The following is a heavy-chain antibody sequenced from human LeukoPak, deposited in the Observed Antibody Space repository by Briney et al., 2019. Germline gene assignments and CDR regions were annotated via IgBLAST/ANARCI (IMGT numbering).Heavy chain of an antibody. V-gene: IGHV1-24*01. Sequence: GASVKVSCKVSGYTLTELSMHWVRQAPGKGLEWMGGFDPEDGETIYAQKFQGRVTITEDTSTDTAYMELSSLRSEDTAVYYCATEGTRYYDILTGYYSGMDVWGQGTTVTVSS. D-gene: IGHD3-9*01. CDR3: ATEGTRYYDILTGYYSGMDV. CDR1: GYTLTELS. J-gene: IGHJ6*02. CDR2: FDPEDGET.